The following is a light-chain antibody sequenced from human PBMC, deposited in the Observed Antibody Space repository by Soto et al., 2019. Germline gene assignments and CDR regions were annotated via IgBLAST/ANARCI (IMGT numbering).Light chain of an antibody. J-gene: IGKJ2*01. CDR1: QSVSSSY. CDR3: HQSGSSPLT. V-gene: IGKV3-20*01. CDR2: GAS. Sequence: DIVLTQSPGTLSLSPGERATLSCRASQSVSSSYLAWYQQKPGQAPRLLIYGASSRATGIPDRFSGSGSGTDFTLTISRLEPEDFAVYFCHQSGSSPLTFGQGTKLEIK.